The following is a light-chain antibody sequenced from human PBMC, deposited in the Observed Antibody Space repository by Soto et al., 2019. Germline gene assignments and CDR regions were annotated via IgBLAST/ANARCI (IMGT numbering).Light chain of an antibody. V-gene: IGKV3-20*01. J-gene: IGKJ2*01. CDR1: QSVSSSY. Sequence: EIVLTQSPGTLSLSPGERATLSCRASQSVSSSYLAWYQQKPGQAPRLLIYGASSRATGIPDGFSGSGSGTDFTLTISRLEPEDFAVYYCQQYGSSLYPFGQGTKLEIK. CDR3: QQYGSSLYP. CDR2: GAS.